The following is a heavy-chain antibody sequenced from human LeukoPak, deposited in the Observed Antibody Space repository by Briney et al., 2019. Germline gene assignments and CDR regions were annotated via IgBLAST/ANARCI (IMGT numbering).Heavy chain of an antibody. CDR3: ARANGYSGYDFSYYYYMDV. Sequence: HGASVKVSWKASGYTFTSYGISWVRQAPGQGLEWMGWISAYNGNTNYAQKLQGRVTMTTDTSTSTAYMELRSLRSHDTAVYYCARANGYSGYDFSYYYYMDVWGKGTTVTVSS. V-gene: IGHV1-18*01. D-gene: IGHD5-12*01. CDR2: ISAYNGNT. J-gene: IGHJ6*03. CDR1: GYTFTSYG.